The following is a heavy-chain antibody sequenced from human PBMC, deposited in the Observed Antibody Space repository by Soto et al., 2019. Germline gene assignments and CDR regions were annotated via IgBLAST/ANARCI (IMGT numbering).Heavy chain of an antibody. J-gene: IGHJ4*02. D-gene: IGHD3-10*01. V-gene: IGHV3-13*01. CDR2: IGSAGDT. Sequence: GGSLRLSCEASGFNFTKYDTHWVRQVTGKGLEWVSNIGSAGDTSYAGSVKGRFTISRVNAKNSLYLQMNSLRVEDTAVYYCTRALWFGELFFDYRGQGTPVTVSS. CDR1: GFNFTKYD. CDR3: TRALWFGELFFDY.